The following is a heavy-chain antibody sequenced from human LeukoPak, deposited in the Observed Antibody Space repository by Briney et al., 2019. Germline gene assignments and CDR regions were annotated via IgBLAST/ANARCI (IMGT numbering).Heavy chain of an antibody. D-gene: IGHD5-18*01. CDR1: GFTFSSYA. J-gene: IGHJ4*02. Sequence: PGGSLRLSCAASGFTFSSYAMHWVRQAPGKGLEWVTFIRYDGSNNYADSVKGRFTNSRDNSKNTLYLQMNSLRAEDTAVYYCAKDSTVYTYGFDPFDCWGQGTLVTVSS. V-gene: IGHV3-30*02. CDR3: AKDSTVYTYGFDPFDC. CDR2: IRYDGSNN.